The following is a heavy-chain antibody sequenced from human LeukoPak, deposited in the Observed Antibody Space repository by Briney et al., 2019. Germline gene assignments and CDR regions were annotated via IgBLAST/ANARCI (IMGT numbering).Heavy chain of an antibody. Sequence: SETLSLTCTVSGGSISSYYWSWIRQPPGKGLEWIGYIYYSGSTNYNPSLKSRVTISVDTSKNQFSLKLSSVTAADTAVYYCARHITMIVPAFYYWGQGTLVTVSS. J-gene: IGHJ4*02. D-gene: IGHD3-22*01. CDR1: GGSISSYY. CDR2: IYYSGST. CDR3: ARHITMIVPAFYY. V-gene: IGHV4-59*08.